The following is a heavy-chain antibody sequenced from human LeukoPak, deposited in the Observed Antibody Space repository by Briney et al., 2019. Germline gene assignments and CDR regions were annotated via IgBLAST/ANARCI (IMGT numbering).Heavy chain of an antibody. CDR3: ARDARFGWDYFDS. CDR2: IYHSGSA. D-gene: IGHD3-16*01. J-gene: IGHJ4*02. Sequence: SETLSLTCAVSGGSIRSSNWWSWVRQPPGKGLEWIGEIYHSGSANYNPSLKSRVTVSVDKSKNQFSLRLSSVTAADTAVYYCARDARFGWDYFDSWGQGTLVIVSS. V-gene: IGHV4-4*02. CDR1: GGSIRSSNW.